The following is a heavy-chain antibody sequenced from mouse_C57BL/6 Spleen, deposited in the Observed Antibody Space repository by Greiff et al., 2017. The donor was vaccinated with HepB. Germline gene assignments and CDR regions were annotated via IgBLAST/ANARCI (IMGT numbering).Heavy chain of an antibody. CDR2: IDPETGGT. Sequence: VQLQESGAELVRPGASVTLSCKASGYTFTDYEMHWVKQTPVHGLEWIGAIDPETGGTAYNQKFKGKTILTADKSSSTAYMELRSLTSEDSAVYYCTPRFAYWGQGTLVTVSA. CDR3: TPRFAY. CDR1: GYTFTDYE. V-gene: IGHV1-15*01. J-gene: IGHJ3*01.